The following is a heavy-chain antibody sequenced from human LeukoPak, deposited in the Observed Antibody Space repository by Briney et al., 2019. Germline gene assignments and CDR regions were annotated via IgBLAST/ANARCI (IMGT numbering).Heavy chain of an antibody. CDR3: ARDPLVTMVRGPQSGMDV. J-gene: IGHJ6*02. V-gene: IGHV3-33*08. CDR1: GFTFSSYS. D-gene: IGHD3-10*01. Sequence: GGSLRLSCAASGFTFSSYSMNWVRQAPGKGLEWVAVIWYDGSNKYYADSVKGRFTISRDNSKNTLYLQMNSLRAEDTAVYYCARDPLVTMVRGPQSGMDVWGQGTTVTVSS. CDR2: IWYDGSNK.